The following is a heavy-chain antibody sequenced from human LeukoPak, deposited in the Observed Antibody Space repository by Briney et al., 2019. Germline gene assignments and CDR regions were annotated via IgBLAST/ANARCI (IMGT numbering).Heavy chain of an antibody. CDR2: ISSSSSYI. Sequence: PGGSLRLSCAASGFTFSSYSMNWVRQAPGKGLEWVSSISSSSSYIYYADSVKGRFTISRDNAKNSLYLQMNSLRAEDTAVYYCARDGYCGGDCYSMGYNDAFDIWGQGTMVTVSS. CDR3: ARDGYCGGDCYSMGYNDAFDI. CDR1: GFTFSSYS. J-gene: IGHJ3*02. D-gene: IGHD2-21*02. V-gene: IGHV3-21*01.